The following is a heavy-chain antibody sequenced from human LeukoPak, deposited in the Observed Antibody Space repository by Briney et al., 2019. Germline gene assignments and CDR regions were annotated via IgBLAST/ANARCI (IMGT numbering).Heavy chain of an antibody. V-gene: IGHV4-61*02. Sequence: SETLSLTCTISSGSISSGSYYWSWIRQPAGEGLERIGRIYSGGSTNYNPSLKSRVTISVDTSKNQFSLKLSSVTAADTAVYYCASVTMVRGVISWGQGTLVTVSS. CDR2: IYSGGST. J-gene: IGHJ4*02. D-gene: IGHD3-10*01. CDR1: SGSISSGSYY. CDR3: ASVTMVRGVIS.